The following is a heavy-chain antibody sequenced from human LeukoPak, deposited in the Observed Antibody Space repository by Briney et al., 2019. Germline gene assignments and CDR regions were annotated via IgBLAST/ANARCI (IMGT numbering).Heavy chain of an antibody. CDR3: ARGRFYGDYPH. CDR2: ISPSSSYI. V-gene: IGHV3-48*02. CDR1: GFTFSNYS. D-gene: IGHD4-17*01. Sequence: PGGSLRLSCAASGFTFSNYSMNWVRQAPGKGLEWVSHISPSSSYIYYADSVKGRFTVSRDNAKNSLYLHMNSLRDGDTAVYYYARGRFYGDYPHWGQGTLVTVSS. J-gene: IGHJ1*01.